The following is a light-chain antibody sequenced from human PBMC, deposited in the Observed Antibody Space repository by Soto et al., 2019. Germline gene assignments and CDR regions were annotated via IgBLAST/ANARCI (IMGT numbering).Light chain of an antibody. CDR2: EAT. J-gene: IGLJ2*01. CDR3: CSFAGRSTPGVV. Sequence: QSVLTQPASVSGSPGQSITISCTGTRSDIGNYNLVSWYQQHPGKAPKLIIYEATKRPSGVSNRFSGSKSGNTASLTISGLQPEDEADYYCCSFAGRSTPGVVFGGGTKLTVL. CDR1: RSDIGNYNL. V-gene: IGLV2-23*01.